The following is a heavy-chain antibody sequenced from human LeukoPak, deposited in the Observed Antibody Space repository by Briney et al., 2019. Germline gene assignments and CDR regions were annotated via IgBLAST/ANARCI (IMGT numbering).Heavy chain of an antibody. CDR1: GFTFSSYA. D-gene: IGHD1-26*01. CDR2: ISGSGGST. CDR3: AKESGSYYDAFDI. V-gene: IGHV3-23*01. Sequence: GGSLRLSCAASGFTFSSYAMSWVRQAPGKGLEWVSAISGSGGSTYYADSVKGRFTISRDNSKNTLYLQMNGLRAEDTAVYYYAKESGSYYDAFDIWGQGTMVTVSS. J-gene: IGHJ3*02.